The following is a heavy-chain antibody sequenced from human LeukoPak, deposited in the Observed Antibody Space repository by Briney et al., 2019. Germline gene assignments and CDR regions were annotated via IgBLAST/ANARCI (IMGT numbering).Heavy chain of an antibody. CDR2: ISSGGSVM. D-gene: IGHD1-26*01. J-gene: IGHJ4*02. V-gene: IGHV3-11*04. Sequence: PGGSLRLSCAASGFTFSDYYMSWIRQAPGKGLEWVSYISSGGSVMCYADSVKGRFTISRDNAKNSLYLQVNSLRAEDTAVYYCAGGGGSYYFDSWGKGTLVTVSS. CDR3: AGGGGSYYFDS. CDR1: GFTFSDYY.